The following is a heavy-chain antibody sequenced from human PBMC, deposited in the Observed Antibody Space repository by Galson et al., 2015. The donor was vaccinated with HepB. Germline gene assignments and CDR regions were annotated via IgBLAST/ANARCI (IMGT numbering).Heavy chain of an antibody. J-gene: IGHJ4*02. Sequence: SVKVSCKASGYTFTSYAMNWVRQAPGQGLEWMGWINTNTGNPTYAQGFTGRFVFSLGTSVSTAYLQISSLKAEDTAVYYCARVRRNYDSSAPGYWGQGTLVTVSS. CDR1: GYTFTSYA. V-gene: IGHV7-4-1*02. D-gene: IGHD3-22*01. CDR3: ARVRRNYDSSAPGY. CDR2: INTNTGNP.